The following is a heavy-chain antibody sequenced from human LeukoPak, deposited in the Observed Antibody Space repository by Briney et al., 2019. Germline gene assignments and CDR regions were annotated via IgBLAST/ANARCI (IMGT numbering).Heavy chain of an antibody. Sequence: ASVKVSCKASGGTFSSYAISWVRQAPGQGLEWMGGIIPIFGTANYAQKFQGRVTITADESTSTAYMELSSLRSEDTAVYYCAGAADIVVVPAANKVSLDYWGQGTLVTVSS. CDR3: AGAADIVVVPAANKVSLDY. CDR1: GGTFSSYA. J-gene: IGHJ4*02. D-gene: IGHD2-2*01. V-gene: IGHV1-69*13. CDR2: IIPIFGTA.